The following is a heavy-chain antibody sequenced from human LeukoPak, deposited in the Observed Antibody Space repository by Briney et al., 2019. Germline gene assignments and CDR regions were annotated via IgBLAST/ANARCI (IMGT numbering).Heavy chain of an antibody. Sequence: SETLSLTCTVSGGSISSGSYYWSWIRQPAGKGLEWIGRIYTSGSTNYNPSLKSRVTISVDTSKNQFSLKLSSVTAADTAVYYCARAPMPNYYYYYMDVWGKGTTVTVSS. J-gene: IGHJ6*03. V-gene: IGHV4-61*02. CDR3: ARAPMPNYYYYYMDV. CDR2: IYTSGST. CDR1: GGSISSGSYY. D-gene: IGHD2-2*01.